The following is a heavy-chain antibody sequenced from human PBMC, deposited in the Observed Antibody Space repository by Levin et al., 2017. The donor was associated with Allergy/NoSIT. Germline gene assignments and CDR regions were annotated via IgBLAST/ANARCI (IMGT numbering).Heavy chain of an antibody. Sequence: GSLRLSCAVYGGSFSGYYWSWIRQPPGKGLEWIGEINHSGSTNYNPSLKSRVTISVDTSKNQFSLKLSSVTAADTAVYYCARGRGSGWYLIYYFDYWGQGTLVTVSS. CDR3: ARGRGSGWYLIYYFDY. J-gene: IGHJ4*02. V-gene: IGHV4-34*01. D-gene: IGHD6-19*01. CDR2: INHSGST. CDR1: GGSFSGYY.